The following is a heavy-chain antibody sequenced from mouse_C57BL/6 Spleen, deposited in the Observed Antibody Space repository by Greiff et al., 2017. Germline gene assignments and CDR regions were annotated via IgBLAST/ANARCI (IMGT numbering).Heavy chain of an antibody. CDR3: ARNCYSSRFYYFDY. J-gene: IGHJ2*01. CDR2: INPGSGGT. Sequence: QVQLQQSGAELVRPGTSVKVSCKASGYAFTDYFMEWVKQRPGQGLEWIGVINPGSGGTNYSEKFKGKATLTADTSSSTAYMQLSILTSEDPAVYFCARNCYSSRFYYFDYWGQGTTLTVSS. D-gene: IGHD2-5*01. V-gene: IGHV1-54*01. CDR1: GYAFTDYF.